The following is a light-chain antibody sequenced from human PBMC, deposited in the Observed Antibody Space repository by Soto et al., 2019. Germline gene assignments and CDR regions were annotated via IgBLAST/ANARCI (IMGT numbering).Light chain of an antibody. CDR3: SSYTSSSNYV. J-gene: IGLJ1*01. Sequence: QSVPTQPASVSGSPGQSITISCTGTSSDVGNYNYVSWYQQHPAKAPKLMIFEVSNRPSGISSRFSGSKSGNTASLTISGLQAEDEADYYCSSYTSSSNYVFGTGTKVTVL. CDR2: EVS. CDR1: SSDVGNYNY. V-gene: IGLV2-14*01.